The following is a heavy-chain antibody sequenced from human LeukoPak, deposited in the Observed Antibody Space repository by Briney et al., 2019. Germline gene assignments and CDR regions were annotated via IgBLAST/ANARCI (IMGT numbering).Heavy chain of an antibody. CDR3: VKGGYDFVEVAYFDF. Sequence: GGSLRLSCAASGFSFNNYAMGWVRQAPGKGLEWVSIIIASSGSTFYADSVKGRFTISRDNSKNTLYLQMNSLRVEDTAVYYCVKGGYDFVEVAYFDFWGQGTLVTVSS. CDR2: IIASSGST. J-gene: IGHJ4*02. D-gene: IGHD5-12*01. CDR1: GFSFNNYA. V-gene: IGHV3-23*01.